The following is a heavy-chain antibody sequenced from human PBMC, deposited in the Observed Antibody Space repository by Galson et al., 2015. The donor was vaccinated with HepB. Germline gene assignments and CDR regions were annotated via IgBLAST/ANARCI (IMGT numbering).Heavy chain of an antibody. CDR1: GYTFTSYA. CDR2: INADNGNT. CDR3: ARDYGDYNWFDP. Sequence: SVKVSCKASGYTFTSYAIHWVRQAPGQRLEWMGWINADNGNTKYSQKFQGRVTITRDTSASTAYMEVSSLRSEDTAVYYCARDYGDYNWFDPWGQGTLVTVSS. V-gene: IGHV1-3*01. J-gene: IGHJ5*02. D-gene: IGHD4-17*01.